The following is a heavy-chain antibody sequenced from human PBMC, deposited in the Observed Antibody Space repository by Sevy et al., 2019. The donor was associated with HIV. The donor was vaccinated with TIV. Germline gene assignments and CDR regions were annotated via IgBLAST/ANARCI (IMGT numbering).Heavy chain of an antibody. CDR2: IIPIFGTA. Sequence: ASVKVSCKASGGTFSSYAISWVRQAPGQGLEWMGGIIPIFGTANYAQKFQGRVTITADESTSTSYMELSSLRSEDTAEYYCARDSGSYGTFDYWGQGTLVTVSS. CDR1: GGTFSSYA. J-gene: IGHJ4*02. CDR3: ARDSGSYGTFDY. D-gene: IGHD1-26*01. V-gene: IGHV1-69*13.